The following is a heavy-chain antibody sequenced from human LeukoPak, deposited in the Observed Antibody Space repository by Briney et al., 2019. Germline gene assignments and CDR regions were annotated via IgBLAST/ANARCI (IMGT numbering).Heavy chain of an antibody. CDR1: GGSISSYY. J-gene: IGHJ4*02. V-gene: IGHV4-4*07. CDR2: IYTSGST. CDR3: ARRYYDSSGYYPGGFDY. D-gene: IGHD3-22*01. Sequence: SETLSLTCTVSGGSISSYYWSWIRQPAGKGLEWIGRIYTSGSTNYNPSLKSRVTMSVDTSKNQFSLKLSSVTAADTAVYYCARRYYDSSGYYPGGFDYWGQGTLVTISS.